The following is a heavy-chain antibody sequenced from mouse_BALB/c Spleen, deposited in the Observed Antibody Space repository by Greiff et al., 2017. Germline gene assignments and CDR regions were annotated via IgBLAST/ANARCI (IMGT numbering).Heavy chain of an antibody. CDR1: GYTFTDYN. D-gene: IGHD1-1*01. CDR2: IYPYNGGT. CDR3: ARSGNYGCYAMDY. J-gene: IGHJ4*01. Sequence: VQLQQSGPELVKPGASVKISCKASGYTFTDYNMHWVKQSHGKSLEWIGYIYPYNGGTVYNQKFKSKATLTVDNSSSTAYMELRSLTSEDSAVYYCARSGNYGCYAMDYWGQGTSVTVSS. V-gene: IGHV1S29*02.